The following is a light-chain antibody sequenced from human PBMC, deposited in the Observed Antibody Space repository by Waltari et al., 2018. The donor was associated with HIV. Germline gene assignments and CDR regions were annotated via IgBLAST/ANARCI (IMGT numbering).Light chain of an antibody. J-gene: IGKJ1*01. CDR3: QHYNTSSPWT. CDR1: QSIDTW. CDR2: KAS. V-gene: IGKV1-5*03. Sequence: DIQMTQSPSTLSTSVGDRLTITCRASQSIDTWLAWYQQKSGKAPKLLVYKASSLESGVPSRFSGSGSGTEFTLTISSLQPDDIATYYCQHYNTSSPWTFGQGTRVDI.